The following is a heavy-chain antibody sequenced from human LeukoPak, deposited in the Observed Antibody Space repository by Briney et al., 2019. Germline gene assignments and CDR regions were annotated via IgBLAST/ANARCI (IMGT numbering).Heavy chain of an antibody. J-gene: IGHJ5*02. CDR2: ISSSSSYI. Sequence: PGGSLRLSCAASGFTFSSYSMNWVRQAPGKGLEWVSSISSSSSYIYYADSVKGRFTISRDNTSNSVYLQLNSLRAEDTAVYYCARDHCRGGSRSLWFDPWGQGTLVTVSS. CDR1: GFTFSSYS. D-gene: IGHD2-15*01. CDR3: ARDHCRGGSRSLWFDP. V-gene: IGHV3-21*01.